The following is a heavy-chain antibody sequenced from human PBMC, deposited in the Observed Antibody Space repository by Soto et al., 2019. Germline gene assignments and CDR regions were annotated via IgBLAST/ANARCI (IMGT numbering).Heavy chain of an antibody. D-gene: IGHD6-13*01. V-gene: IGHV3-30*18. CDR1: GFTFSSYG. CDR2: ISYDGSNK. J-gene: IGHJ6*02. CDR3: AKEGGHSSSWYRYYYYYGMDV. Sequence: PGGSLRLSCAASGFTFSSYGMHWVRQAPGKGLEWVAVISYDGSNKYYADSVKGRFTISRDNSKNTLYLQMNSLRAEDTAVYYCAKEGGHSSSWYRYYYYYGMDVWGQGTTVTVSS.